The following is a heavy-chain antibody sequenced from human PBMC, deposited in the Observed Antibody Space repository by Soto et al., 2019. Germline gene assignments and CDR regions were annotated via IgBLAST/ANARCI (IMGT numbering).Heavy chain of an antibody. CDR1: EFTFSIFD. J-gene: IGHJ4*02. Sequence: EVHLLESGGGLVQPGGSLRLSCAASEFTFSIFDMSWVRQAPGKGLEWVSMISDSGDRTYYAGSVSGRFTMSRDNSKNPVYLQMDTLRAEDTAVYYCIKGGWLDYWGQGTLVTVYS. CDR2: ISDSGDRT. D-gene: IGHD5-12*01. CDR3: IKGGWLDY. V-gene: IGHV3-23*01.